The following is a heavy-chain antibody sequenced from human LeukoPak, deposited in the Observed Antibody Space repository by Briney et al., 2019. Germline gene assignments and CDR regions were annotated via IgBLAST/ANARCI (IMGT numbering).Heavy chain of an antibody. J-gene: IGHJ3*02. CDR2: ISSSSTTI. V-gene: IGHV3-48*02. CDR3: AGAFDI. CDR1: GFTFSSYE. Sequence: PGGSLRLSCAASGFTFSSYEMNWVRRAPGKGLEWASYISSSSTTIYYADSVKGRFTISRDNAKNSLYLQMNSLRDEDTAVYYCAGAFDIWGQGTMVTVSS.